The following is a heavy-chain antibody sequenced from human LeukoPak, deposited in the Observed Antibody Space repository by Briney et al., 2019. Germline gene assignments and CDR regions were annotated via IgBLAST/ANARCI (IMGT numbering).Heavy chain of an antibody. CDR1: GFTFSSHW. J-gene: IGHJ4*02. CDR3: ARDGEMPTIYFDY. CDR2: IKQDGSEK. V-gene: IGHV3-7*01. Sequence: PGGSLRLSCAVSGFTFSSHWMSWVRQAPGKGLEWVANIKQDGSEKYYVDSVKGRFTISRDNAKNSLFLQMNSLRAEDTAVYYCARDGEMPTIYFDYWGQGTLVTVSS. D-gene: IGHD5-24*01.